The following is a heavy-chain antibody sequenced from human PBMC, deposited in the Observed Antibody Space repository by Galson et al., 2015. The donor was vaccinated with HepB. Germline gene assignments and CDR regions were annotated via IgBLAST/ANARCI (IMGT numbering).Heavy chain of an antibody. Sequence: SLRLSCAASGFTVSSNYMSWVRQAPGKGLEWVSVIYSGGSTYYADSVKGRFTISRHNSKNTLYLQMNSLRAEDTAVYYCARENYYGSGIHFDYWGQGTLVTVSS. CDR2: IYSGGST. D-gene: IGHD3-10*01. V-gene: IGHV3-53*04. CDR3: ARENYYGSGIHFDY. J-gene: IGHJ4*02. CDR1: GFTVSSNY.